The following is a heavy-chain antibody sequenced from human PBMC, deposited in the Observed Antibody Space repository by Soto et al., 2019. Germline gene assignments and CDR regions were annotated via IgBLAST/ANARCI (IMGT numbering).Heavy chain of an antibody. J-gene: IGHJ4*02. CDR3: VWFLSGHSYADS. CDR1: GFTFSNYA. CDR2: ISGSGDRT. V-gene: IGHV3-23*01. D-gene: IGHD5-18*01. Sequence: EVQLLESGGGLVQPGGSLRLSCAASGFTFSNYAMSWLRQPPGKGLEWVSAISGSGDRTYYADSVKGRFTISRDNSKNTLYLQMNSLRAEDSAVYYCVWFLSGHSYADSWGQGTLVTVSS.